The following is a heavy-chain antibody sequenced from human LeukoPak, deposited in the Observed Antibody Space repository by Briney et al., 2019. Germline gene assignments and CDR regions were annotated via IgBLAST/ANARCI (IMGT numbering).Heavy chain of an antibody. Sequence: GGSLRLSCAASGFTFSNYAISWVRQAPGKGLEWVSTISGSGGDTYYADSVKGRFTIPRDNSKSTLYLQMNSLRAEDTAVYYCAKDYDFWSGYYRHYFDYWGQGTLVTVSS. CDR3: AKDYDFWSGYYRHYFDY. CDR1: GFTFSNYA. D-gene: IGHD3-3*01. CDR2: ISGSGGDT. V-gene: IGHV3-23*01. J-gene: IGHJ4*02.